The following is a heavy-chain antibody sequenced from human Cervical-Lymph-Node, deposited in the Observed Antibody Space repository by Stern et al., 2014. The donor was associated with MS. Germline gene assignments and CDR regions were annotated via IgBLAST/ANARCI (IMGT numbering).Heavy chain of an antibody. Sequence: QVQLQESGPGLVKPSETLSLTCTVSGVSISTSYWRWIRQPPGKGMEWIGFIYHSGGTTYNPSLKSRVTMSVDTSRSHFSLKLSSLTAADTAVYYCSRDVGMDSWGQGTLVTVSS. V-gene: IGHV4-59*01. CDR3: SRDVGMDS. D-gene: IGHD6-13*01. CDR2: IYHSGGT. CDR1: GVSISTSY. J-gene: IGHJ5*01.